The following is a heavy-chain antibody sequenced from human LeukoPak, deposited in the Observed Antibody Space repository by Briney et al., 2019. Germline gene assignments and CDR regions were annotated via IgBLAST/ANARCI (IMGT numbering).Heavy chain of an antibody. CDR3: ARTYDFGRGPPGDAFDN. CDR1: GFTFTIFG. D-gene: IGHD3-3*01. Sequence: GGSLRLSCAASGFTFTIFGLNWVRQAPGKGPEWVSYIDARSGITYYADSVQGRFTISRDDARESVFLQMDGLRVDDTAVYYCARTYDFGRGPPGDAFDNWGPGTWVFVSA. J-gene: IGHJ3*02. CDR2: IDARSGIT. V-gene: IGHV3-48*01.